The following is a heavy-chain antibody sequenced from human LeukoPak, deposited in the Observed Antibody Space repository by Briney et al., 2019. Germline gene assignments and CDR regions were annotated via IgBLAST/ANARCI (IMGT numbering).Heavy chain of an antibody. J-gene: IGHJ3*02. CDR1: GFTFSSYA. Sequence: GGSLRLSCAASGFTFSSYAMSWVRQAPGKGLEWVSAISGSGGSTYYADSVKGRSTISRDNSKNTLYLQMNSLRAEDTAVYYCAKDAGYDFWSGYRTGGDAFDIWGQGTMVTVSS. CDR2: ISGSGGST. V-gene: IGHV3-23*01. CDR3: AKDAGYDFWSGYRTGGDAFDI. D-gene: IGHD3-3*01.